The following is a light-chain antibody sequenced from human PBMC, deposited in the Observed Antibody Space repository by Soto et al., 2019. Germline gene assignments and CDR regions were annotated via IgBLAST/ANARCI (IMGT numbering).Light chain of an antibody. CDR1: QNINNW. J-gene: IGKJ1*01. V-gene: IGKV1-5*03. CDR2: MAS. Sequence: DIQMTQSPSTLSASVRDRVTITCRASQNINNWLAWYQQKPGKAPKVLIYMASKLQSGVSSRLSGSGSGTEFTLTISSLQPDDFATYYCQQYKSYPWTFGRGTKVEIK. CDR3: QQYKSYPWT.